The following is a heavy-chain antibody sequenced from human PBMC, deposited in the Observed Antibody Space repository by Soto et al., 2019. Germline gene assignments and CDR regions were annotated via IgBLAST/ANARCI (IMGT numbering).Heavy chain of an antibody. J-gene: IGHJ6*03. CDR1: GGSISSYY. D-gene: IGHD6-25*01. CDR2: IYYSGST. V-gene: IGHV4-59*01. CDR3: ARWYSSGDYYYYYMEV. Sequence: PSETLSLTCTVSGGSISSYYWSWIRQPPGKGLEWIGYIYYSGSTNYNPSLKSRVTISVDTSKNQFSLKLSSVTAADTAVYYCARWYSSGDYYYYYMEVWGKGTTVTVSS.